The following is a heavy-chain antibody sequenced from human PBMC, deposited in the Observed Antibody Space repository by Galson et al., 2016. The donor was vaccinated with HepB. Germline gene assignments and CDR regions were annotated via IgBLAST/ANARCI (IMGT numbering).Heavy chain of an antibody. CDR3: ARALDYGGHYFDS. CDR1: AGSISSGGYS. CDR2: IYQSGNT. D-gene: IGHD4-23*01. J-gene: IGHJ4*02. V-gene: IGHV4-30-2*01. Sequence: TLSLTCTVSAGSISSGGYSWSWIRQPPGKALEWIGHIYQSGNTDYNPSLRSRVTISLDTSRNQFSLKLTSVTAPDTAVYYCARALDYGGHYFDSWGQGTLVTVSS.